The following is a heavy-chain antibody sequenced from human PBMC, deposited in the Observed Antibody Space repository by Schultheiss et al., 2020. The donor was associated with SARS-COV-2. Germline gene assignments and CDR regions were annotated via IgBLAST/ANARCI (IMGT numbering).Heavy chain of an antibody. V-gene: IGHV3-21*01. J-gene: IGHJ4*02. CDR3: ARDRIAALDY. D-gene: IGHD6-6*01. CDR2: ISSSSSYI. CDR1: GFTFSSYS. Sequence: GGSLRLSCAASGFTFSSYSMNWVRQAPGRGLEWVSSISSSSSYIYYADSVRGRFTISRDNSKNTLYLQMNSLRAEDTAVYYCARDRIAALDYWGQGTLVTVSS.